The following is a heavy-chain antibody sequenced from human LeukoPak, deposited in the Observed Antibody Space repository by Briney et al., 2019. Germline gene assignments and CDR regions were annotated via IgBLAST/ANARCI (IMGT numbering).Heavy chain of an antibody. CDR3: ARDWHYYDSSGYIGY. V-gene: IGHV3-33*01. J-gene: IGHJ4*02. D-gene: IGHD3-22*01. CDR2: IWYDGSNK. CDR1: GFHLRSYC. Sequence: GGSLKLFLCGSGFHLRSYCMQWVRPASGQGPEGVASIWYDGSNKYYADSVKGRFTISRDNSKNTLYLQMNSLRAEDTAVYYCARDWHYYDSSGYIGYWGQGTLVTVSS.